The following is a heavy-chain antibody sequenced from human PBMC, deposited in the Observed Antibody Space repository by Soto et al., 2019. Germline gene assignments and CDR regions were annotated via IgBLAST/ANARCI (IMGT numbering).Heavy chain of an antibody. D-gene: IGHD2-15*01. J-gene: IGHJ3*02. V-gene: IGHV3-64*01. Sequence: GGSLRLSCAASGFTFGIYAMGWVRQAPGKGLEYVSAISSNGGSTYYANSVKGRFTISRDNSKNTLYLQMGSLRAEDMAVYYCASHQYGYCSGGSCHEGAFDIWGQGTMVTVSS. CDR1: GFTFGIYA. CDR3: ASHQYGYCSGGSCHEGAFDI. CDR2: ISSNGGST.